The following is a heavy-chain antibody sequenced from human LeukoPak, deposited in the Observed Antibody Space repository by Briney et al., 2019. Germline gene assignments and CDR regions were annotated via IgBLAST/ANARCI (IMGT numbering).Heavy chain of an antibody. CDR3: ARLFGIAAAGPDY. J-gene: IGHJ4*02. V-gene: IGHV1-2*02. Sequence: ASVNVSCKASGYTFTGYYMHWVRQAPGQGLEWMGWINPNSGGTNYAQKFQGRVTMTRDTSISTAYMELSRLRSDDTAVYYCARLFGIAAAGPDYWGQGTLVTVSS. CDR2: INPNSGGT. CDR1: GYTFTGYY. D-gene: IGHD6-13*01.